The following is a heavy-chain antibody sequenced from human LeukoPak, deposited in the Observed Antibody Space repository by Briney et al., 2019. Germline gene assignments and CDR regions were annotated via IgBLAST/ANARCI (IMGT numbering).Heavy chain of an antibody. J-gene: IGHJ4*02. CDR3: AKDKGEFGRPITYFDY. Sequence: GGSLRLSCVASGFTFSSYGMHWVRQAPGKGLEWVSLISWDGGSTYYADSVKGRFTISRDNSKNSLYLQMNSLRTEDTALYYCAKDKGEFGRPITYFDYWGQGTLVTVSS. CDR1: GFTFSSYG. CDR2: ISWDGGST. V-gene: IGHV3-43*01. D-gene: IGHD3/OR15-3a*01.